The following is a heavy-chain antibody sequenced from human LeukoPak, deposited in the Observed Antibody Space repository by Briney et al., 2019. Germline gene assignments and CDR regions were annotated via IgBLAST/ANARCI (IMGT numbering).Heavy chain of an antibody. CDR3: ARIVDIYDTSGPDY. J-gene: IGHJ4*02. V-gene: IGHV4-39*01. CDR2: IYYSGST. CDR1: GGSIRSSSYY. Sequence: SETLSLTCTVSGGSIRSSSYYWGWIRQPPGKGLEWIGSIYYSGSTYYNPSLKSRVTISVDTSKKQFSLKLSSVTAADTAVYYCARIVDIYDTSGPDYWGQGTLVAVSP. D-gene: IGHD3-22*01.